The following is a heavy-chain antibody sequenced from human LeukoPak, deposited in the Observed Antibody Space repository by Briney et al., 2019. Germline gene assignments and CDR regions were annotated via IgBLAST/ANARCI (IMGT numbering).Heavy chain of an antibody. CDR3: ARGSGYYLGHFDY. J-gene: IGHJ4*02. V-gene: IGHV3-48*01. CDR2: ISAEGATI. Sequence: GGSLRLSCEVSGFNFRTYSMDWVRQAPGKGLQWVSYISAEGATIYYAEDVRGRFTISRDDAKNSLYLDMSNLRVDDTAVYYCARGSGYYLGHFDYWGQGPWSPSPQ. CDR1: GFNFRTYS. D-gene: IGHD3-22*01.